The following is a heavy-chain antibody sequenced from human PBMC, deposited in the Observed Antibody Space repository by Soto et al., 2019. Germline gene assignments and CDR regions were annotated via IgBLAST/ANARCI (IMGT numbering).Heavy chain of an antibody. CDR3: AKDRRDGDFMHILVVDF. Sequence: QVRLVESGGGVVQPGGSLRLSCATSGFSLSSYAMHWVRQAPGKGLEWVALMSYDETKKYYEDSVKGRFTISGDTSKNTLFLLRINVRVEDPAGYYCAKDRRDGDFMHILVVDFWCHGVLGTVSS. D-gene: IGHD1-26*01. J-gene: IGHJ5*01. CDR2: MSYDETKK. CDR1: GFSLSSYA. V-gene: IGHV3-30*18.